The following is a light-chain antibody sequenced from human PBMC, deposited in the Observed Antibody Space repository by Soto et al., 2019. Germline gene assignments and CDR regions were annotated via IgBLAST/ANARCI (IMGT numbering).Light chain of an antibody. Sequence: QSALTQPASVSGSPGQSITISCSGTSSDVGSYNLVSWYQQHPGKAPKLMIYEGSKRPSGVSNRFSGSKSGNTASLTISGLQAEDEADYFCCSYSTTTTLVFGGGTKVTV. V-gene: IGLV2-23*01. CDR1: SSDVGSYNL. J-gene: IGLJ3*02. CDR2: EGS. CDR3: CSYSTTTTLV.